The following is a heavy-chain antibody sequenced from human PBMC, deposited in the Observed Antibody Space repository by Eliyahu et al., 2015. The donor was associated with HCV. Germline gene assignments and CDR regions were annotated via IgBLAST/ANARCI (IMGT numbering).Heavy chain of an antibody. CDR2: ISGSGGST. Sequence: EVQLLESGGGLVQPGGSLRLSCAASGFTFSSYAMSWVRQAPGKGLEWVSAISGSGGSTYYADSVKGRFTISRDNSKNTLYLQMNSLRAEDTAVYYCAKDRRGGSYPGYVYYFDYWGQGTLVTVSS. V-gene: IGHV3-23*01. CDR1: GFTFSSYA. CDR3: AKDRRGGSYPGYVYYFDY. D-gene: IGHD1-26*01. J-gene: IGHJ4*02.